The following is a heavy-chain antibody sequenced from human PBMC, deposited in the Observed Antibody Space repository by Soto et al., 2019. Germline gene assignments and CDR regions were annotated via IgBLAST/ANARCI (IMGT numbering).Heavy chain of an antibody. CDR1: RFTFSSSS. V-gene: IGHV3-23*01. CDR3: AKGPTIFGAVISFDFYYGMYV. Sequence: GGSLRLSCAASRFTFSSSSMSWVRQAPGRGLEWVSAISGSGAGTYYADSVKGRFTISRDNSKNTLYLQMSGLRAEDTAVYYCAKGPTIFGAVISFDFYYGMYVWGQGPWVPVS. CDR2: ISGSGAGT. D-gene: IGHD3-3*01. J-gene: IGHJ6*02.